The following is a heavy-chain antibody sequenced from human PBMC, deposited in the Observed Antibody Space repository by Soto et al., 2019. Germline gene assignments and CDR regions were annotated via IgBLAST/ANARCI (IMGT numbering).Heavy chain of an antibody. J-gene: IGHJ4*02. V-gene: IGHV3-7*01. Sequence: EVHLVESGGGLVQPGGSLRLSCAASGFTFRRYWMSWVRQAPGKGLEWVANIKEDGSEKHYVDSVNGRFTISRDNAKNSLYLQMNSLRAEDTAVYYCARRGDRTYDYWGQGTLVTVSS. CDR1: GFTFRRYW. D-gene: IGHD5-18*01. CDR2: IKEDGSEK. CDR3: ARRGDRTYDY.